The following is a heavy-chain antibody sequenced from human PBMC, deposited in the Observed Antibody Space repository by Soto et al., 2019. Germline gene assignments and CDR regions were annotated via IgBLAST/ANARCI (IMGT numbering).Heavy chain of an antibody. Sequence: QMQVVKSGPEVKEPGTSVKVSCKTSGFTFTNSDVQWVRQAPGERLQWIGWIIVGSGNTNSAQELRDRLAKNRDLSTNEAYVELSSLRAEDAGTYDCAAELYGGGSGCSLDIWGQGTIVTVST. V-gene: IGHV1-58*01. J-gene: IGHJ3*02. CDR1: GFTFTNSD. CDR3: AAELYGGGSGCSLDI. D-gene: IGHD2-15*01. CDR2: IIVGSGNT.